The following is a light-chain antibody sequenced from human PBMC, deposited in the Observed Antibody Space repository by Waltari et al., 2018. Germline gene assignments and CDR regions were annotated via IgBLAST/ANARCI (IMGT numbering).Light chain of an antibody. Sequence: SCRASQSVGSTLAWYQQKPGQAPRLLIYGASNRATGTPDRFSGSGSGTDFSLTISRLDPADFAVYYCQHYVRLPVAFGQGTTVEIK. J-gene: IGKJ1*01. CDR3: QHYVRLPVA. CDR1: QSVGST. CDR2: GAS. V-gene: IGKV3-20*01.